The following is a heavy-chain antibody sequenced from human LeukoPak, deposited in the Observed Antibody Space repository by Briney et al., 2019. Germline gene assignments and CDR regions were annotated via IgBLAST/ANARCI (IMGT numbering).Heavy chain of an antibody. CDR2: IYRSGST. V-gene: IGHV4-38-2*01. Sequence: SETLSLTCAGSGYSISSGYYWGWIRQPPGKWMEWIGSIYRSGSTYYNPSLKSRVTISVDTSKNQFSLRLSSVTAADTAVYYCARMRGYCSSTSCSQGGYNWFDPWGQGTLVTVSS. J-gene: IGHJ5*02. CDR1: GYSISSGYY. CDR3: ARMRGYCSSTSCSQGGYNWFDP. D-gene: IGHD2-2*03.